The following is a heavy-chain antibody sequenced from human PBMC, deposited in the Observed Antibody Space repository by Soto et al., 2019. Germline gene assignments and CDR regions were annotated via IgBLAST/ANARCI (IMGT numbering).Heavy chain of an antibody. J-gene: IGHJ5*02. CDR2: ISGSDDST. D-gene: IGHD3-9*01. Sequence: GGSLRLSCAASGFTFSTYAMTWVRQAPGKGLKWVSAISGSDDSTYYADSVKGRFIISRDNSKNTVFLQMDSLRAEDTAVYYCAKMGRHFPADRPDLWGQGTLVTVSS. CDR3: AKMGRHFPADRPDL. CDR1: GFTFSTYA. V-gene: IGHV3-23*01.